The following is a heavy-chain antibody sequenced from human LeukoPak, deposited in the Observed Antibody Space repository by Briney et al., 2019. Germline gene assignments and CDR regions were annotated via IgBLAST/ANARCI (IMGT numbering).Heavy chain of an antibody. CDR1: GGSFSGYY. Sequence: PSETLSLTCAVYGGSFSGYYWSWIRQPPGKGLEWIGEINHSGSTNYNPSLKSRVTISVDTSKNQFSLKLSSVTAADTAVYYCARFPSRDGYNYKFDYWGQGTLVTVSS. V-gene: IGHV4-34*01. D-gene: IGHD5-24*01. CDR3: ARFPSRDGYNYKFDY. CDR2: INHSGST. J-gene: IGHJ4*02.